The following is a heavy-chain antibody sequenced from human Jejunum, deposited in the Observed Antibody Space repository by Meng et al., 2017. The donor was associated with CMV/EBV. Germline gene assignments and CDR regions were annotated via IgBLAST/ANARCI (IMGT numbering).Heavy chain of an antibody. V-gene: IGHV4-4*07. CDR3: ARASHFREAKFDY. CDR1: GASVCTYH. J-gene: IGHJ4*02. Sequence: QESCLGLFKNASPWYLTKMVVGASVCTYHWTWIRQPAGKGLELIGHMYAGGLTNYNPSLKRRVTWSVDTSKTQFFLWLSSVTAADTAVYFGARASHFREAKFDYWGQGLLVTVSS. D-gene: IGHD2/OR15-2a*01. CDR2: MYAGGLT.